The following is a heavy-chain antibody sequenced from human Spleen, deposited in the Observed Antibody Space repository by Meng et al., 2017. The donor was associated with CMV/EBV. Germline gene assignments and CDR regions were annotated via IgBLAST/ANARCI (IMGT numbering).Heavy chain of an antibody. J-gene: IGHJ4*02. V-gene: IGHV3-21*01. D-gene: IGHD3-9*01. CDR3: ARARYDMVPPPFDY. CDR1: GFTFSSYS. CDR2: ISSSSSYI. Sequence: VQLVASGGGLVKPGGSLRLSCAASGFTFSSYSMNWVRQAAGKGLEWVSSISSSSSYIYYADSVKGRFTISRDNAKNSLYLQMNSLRAEDTAVYYCARARYDMVPPPFDYWGQGTLVTVSS.